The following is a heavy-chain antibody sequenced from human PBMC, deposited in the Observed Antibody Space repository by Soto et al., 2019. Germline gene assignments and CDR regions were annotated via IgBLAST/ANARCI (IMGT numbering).Heavy chain of an antibody. CDR2: INAGSGNT. CDR3: ARDYNCDY. V-gene: IGHV1-3*01. CDR1: GYTFTIYA. J-gene: IGHJ4*02. D-gene: IGHD1-1*01. Sequence: ASVNVSCKASGYTFTIYAMHWVRQAPGQRLEWMGWINAGSGNTKYSQKFQGRVTITRDTSASTAYMELSSLRSEDTAVYYCARDYNCDYWGQGTLVTVSS.